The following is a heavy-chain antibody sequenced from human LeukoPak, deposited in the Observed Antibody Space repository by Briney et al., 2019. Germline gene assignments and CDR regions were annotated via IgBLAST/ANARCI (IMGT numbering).Heavy chain of an antibody. CDR3: AKTDSSGYYYYDY. CDR1: GFTFSSYG. V-gene: IGHV3-33*06. J-gene: IGHJ4*02. Sequence: GGSLRLSCAASGFTFSSYGMHWVRQAPGKGLEWVAVIWYDGSNKYYADSVKGRFTISRDNSKNTLYLQMNSLRAEDTAVYYCAKTDSSGYYYYDYWGQGTLVTVSS. CDR2: IWYDGSNK. D-gene: IGHD3-22*01.